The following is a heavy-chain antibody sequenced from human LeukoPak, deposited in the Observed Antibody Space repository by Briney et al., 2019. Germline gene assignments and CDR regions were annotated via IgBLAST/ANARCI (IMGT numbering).Heavy chain of an antibody. CDR3: VGGISAGEYGGGRGN. V-gene: IGHV1-8*01. Sequence: ASVKVSCKASGYTFSNYDINWVRQAPGRGLEWMGWMSPKTVNAGYAQKFRDRLTMTKNASITTAYMDLRSLTSEDTAVYYCVGGISAGEYGGGRGNGGRGPRV. J-gene: IGHJ2*01. D-gene: IGHD3-10*01. CDR1: GYTFSNYD. CDR2: MSPKTVNA.